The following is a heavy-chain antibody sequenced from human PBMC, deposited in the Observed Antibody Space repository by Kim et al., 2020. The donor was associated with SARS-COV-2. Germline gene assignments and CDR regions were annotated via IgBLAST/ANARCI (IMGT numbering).Heavy chain of an antibody. D-gene: IGHD3-9*01. J-gene: IGHJ4*02. CDR3: ARLSAVLRYFDWFFGPIDN. V-gene: IGHV4-39*01. Sequence: SETLSLTCTVSGGSISSSSYYWGRIRQPPGKGLEWIGSIYYSGSTYYNPSLKSRVTISTDTSKNQFSLKPSPVTAAAAAVYSWARLSAVLRYFDWFFGPIDNWGQGTLLSVSS. CDR1: GGSISSSSYY. CDR2: IYYSGST.